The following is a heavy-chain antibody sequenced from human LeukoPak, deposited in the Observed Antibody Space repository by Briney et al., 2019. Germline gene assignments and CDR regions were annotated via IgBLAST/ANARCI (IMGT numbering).Heavy chain of an antibody. CDR2: ISAYNGNT. Sequence: GASVKVTCKASGYTFTGYGISWVRQAPGQGLEWMGWISAYNGNTNYAQKLQGRVTMTTDTSTSTAYMELRSLRSDDTAVYYCARDDILKQWGYSSGYTFDYWGQGTLVTVSS. CDR1: GYTFTGYG. J-gene: IGHJ4*02. CDR3: ARDDILKQWGYSSGYTFDY. D-gene: IGHD3-22*01. V-gene: IGHV1-18*01.